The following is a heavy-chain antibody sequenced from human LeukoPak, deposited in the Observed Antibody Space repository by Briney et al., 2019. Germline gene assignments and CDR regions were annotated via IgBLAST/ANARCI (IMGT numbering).Heavy chain of an antibody. V-gene: IGHV4-4*07. D-gene: IGHD3-22*01. Sequence: SETPSLTCTVSGGSINSYYWSWIRQSAGKGLEWIGRIYTSGTTNYNPSLKSRVTMSVDTSKNHFSLQLRSVTAADTAVYYCASTTYDYDTSGHYFLDYWGQGSLVTVSS. J-gene: IGHJ4*02. CDR2: IYTSGTT. CDR1: GGSINSYY. CDR3: ASTTYDYDTSGHYFLDY.